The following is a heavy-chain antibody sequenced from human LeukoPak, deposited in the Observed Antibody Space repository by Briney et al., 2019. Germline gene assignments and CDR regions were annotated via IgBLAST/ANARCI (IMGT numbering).Heavy chain of an antibody. CDR2: IYTSGST. Sequence: SETLSLTCAVYGGSFSGYYWSWIRQPAGKGLEWIGRIYTSGSTNYNPSLKSRVTISVDTSKNQFSLKLSSVTAADTAVYYCARGVAARDYYYYYMDVWGKGTTVTVSS. CDR3: ARGVAARDYYYYYMDV. V-gene: IGHV4-59*10. J-gene: IGHJ6*03. D-gene: IGHD6-6*01. CDR1: GGSFSGYY.